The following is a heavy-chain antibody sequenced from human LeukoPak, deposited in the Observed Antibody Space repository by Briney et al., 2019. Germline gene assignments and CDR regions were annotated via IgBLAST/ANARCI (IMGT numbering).Heavy chain of an antibody. J-gene: IGHJ4*02. D-gene: IGHD2-15*01. CDR2: ISSSSSYI. V-gene: IGHV3-21*01. CDR1: GFTFSSYS. Sequence: GGSLRLSCAASGFTFSSYSMNWVRQAPGKGLEWVSSISSSSSYIYYADSVKGRFTISRGNAKNSLYLQMNSLRAEDTAVYYCARDRGSWLLDYWGQGTLVTVSS. CDR3: ARDRGSWLLDY.